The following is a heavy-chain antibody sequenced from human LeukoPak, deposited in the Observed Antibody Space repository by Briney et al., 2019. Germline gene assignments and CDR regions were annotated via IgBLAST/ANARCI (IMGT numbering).Heavy chain of an antibody. D-gene: IGHD3-22*01. Sequence: KPSETLSLTCTVSGGSISSYYWSWIRQPPGKGLEWIGYIYYSGSTNYNPSLKSRVTISVDTSKNQFSLKLSSVTAADTAVYYCARTAHSPYYYDSSGSLNWFDPWGQGILVTVSS. CDR1: GGSISSYY. CDR2: IYYSGST. CDR3: ARTAHSPYYYDSSGSLNWFDP. J-gene: IGHJ5*02. V-gene: IGHV4-59*01.